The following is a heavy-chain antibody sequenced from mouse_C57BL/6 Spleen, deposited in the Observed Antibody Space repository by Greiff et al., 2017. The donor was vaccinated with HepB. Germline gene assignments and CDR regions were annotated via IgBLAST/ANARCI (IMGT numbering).Heavy chain of an antibody. CDR3: AKNWGYYGSSYDYYATDY. D-gene: IGHD1-1*01. Sequence: VQLQQSGPGLVQPSQSLSITCTVSGFSLTSYGVHWVRQPPGKGLEWLGVIWSGGSTDYNAAFISRLSISKDNSKSQVFFKMNSLQADDTAIYYCAKNWGYYGSSYDYYATDYWGQGTSVTVSS. V-gene: IGHV2-4*01. CDR1: GFSLTSYG. J-gene: IGHJ4*01. CDR2: IWSGGST.